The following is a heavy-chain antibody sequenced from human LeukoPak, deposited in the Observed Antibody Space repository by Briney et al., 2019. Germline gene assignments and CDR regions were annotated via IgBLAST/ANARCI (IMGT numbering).Heavy chain of an antibody. J-gene: IGHJ5*02. CDR3: VKGDPHYGSGFDP. CDR1: GFSFSSYA. V-gene: IGHV3-64D*06. CDR2: ISSNGGST. D-gene: IGHD3-10*01. Sequence: GGSLRLSCLASGFSFSSYAMHWVRQAPGKGLEYVSAISSNGGSTYYADSVKGRFTISRDNSKNTLYLQMSSLRAEDTAVYYCVKGDPHYGSGFDPWGQGTLVTVSS.